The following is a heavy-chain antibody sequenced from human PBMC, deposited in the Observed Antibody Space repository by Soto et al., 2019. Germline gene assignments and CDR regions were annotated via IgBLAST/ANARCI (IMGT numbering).Heavy chain of an antibody. CDR1: GGTFRNYP. J-gene: IGHJ4*02. CDR3: ARGPVVALNYFES. D-gene: IGHD2-15*01. Sequence: QVQLVQSGTEVKKPGSSVKVSCKASGGTFRNYPINWVRQAPGQGLEWMGSIFPLTDIPDYAQNFQDRLTIRADKSTSTAYMELSSLTSDDTAMYFCARGPVVALNYFESWGQGTLVTVSS. CDR2: IFPLTDIP. V-gene: IGHV1-69*02.